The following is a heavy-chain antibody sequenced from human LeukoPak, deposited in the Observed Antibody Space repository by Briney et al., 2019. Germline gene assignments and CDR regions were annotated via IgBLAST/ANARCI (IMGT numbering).Heavy chain of an antibody. CDR2: THYSGST. D-gene: IGHD1-26*01. Sequence: PSETLSLTCTVSGGSVSSDGYFWTWIRQPPGKGLEWIGYTHYSGSTNYNPSLRGRVTISVDTSRKQFSLNLNSVTAADTAVYYCAGGHSGSYWYYFDYWGQGTLVTVSS. V-gene: IGHV4-61*08. CDR1: GGSVSSDGYF. CDR3: AGGHSGSYWYYFDY. J-gene: IGHJ4*02.